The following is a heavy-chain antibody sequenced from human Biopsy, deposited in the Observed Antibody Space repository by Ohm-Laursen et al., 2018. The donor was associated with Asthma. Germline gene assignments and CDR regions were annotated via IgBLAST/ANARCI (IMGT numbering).Heavy chain of an antibody. CDR1: ADSISSNNFY. CDR2: INYSGST. CDR3: ARDLSGYCTSSACYGFDS. Sequence: SDTLSLTCTVSADSISSNNFYRSWVRQHPGKGLEWIGYINYSGSTFYSPSLESRVTVSVDTSKNQFSLKLSSVTAADTAVYYCARDLSGYCTSSACYGFDSWGQGTLVTVSS. D-gene: IGHD2-8*01. V-gene: IGHV4-31*03. J-gene: IGHJ5*01.